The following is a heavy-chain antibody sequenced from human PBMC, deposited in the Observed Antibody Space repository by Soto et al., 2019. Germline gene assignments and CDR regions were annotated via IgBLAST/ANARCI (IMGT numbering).Heavy chain of an antibody. CDR1: GGSISSGDYY. CDR3: ARDTYYDFWSGYSGYYYYYGMDV. D-gene: IGHD3-3*01. J-gene: IGHJ6*02. CDR2: IYYSGST. V-gene: IGHV4-30-4*01. Sequence: QVQLQESGPGLVKPSQTLSLTCTVSGGSISSGDYYWSWIRQPPGKGLEWIGYIYYSGSTYYNPSLKSRVTIAVDTSKNQFSLKLSSVTAADTAVYYCARDTYYDFWSGYSGYYYYYGMDVGGQGTTVTVSS.